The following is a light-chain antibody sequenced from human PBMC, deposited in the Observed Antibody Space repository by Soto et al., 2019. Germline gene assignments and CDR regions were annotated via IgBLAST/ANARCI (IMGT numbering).Light chain of an antibody. Sequence: QSALTQPASVSASPGQSITISCTGTSSDIGAYNYVSWYQQYPGKAPKLMIYEVSNRPSGVSNRFSGSKSGSTASLTISGLQAEDEADYYCSSYTSSSTLAYVFGTGTKLTVL. CDR3: SSYTSSSTLAYV. CDR2: EVS. V-gene: IGLV2-14*01. CDR1: SSDIGAYNY. J-gene: IGLJ1*01.